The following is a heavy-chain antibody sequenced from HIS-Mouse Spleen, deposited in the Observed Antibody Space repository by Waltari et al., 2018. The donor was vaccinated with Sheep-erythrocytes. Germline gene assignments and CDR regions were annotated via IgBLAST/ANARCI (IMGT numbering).Heavy chain of an antibody. Sequence: QVQLVQSGAEVKKPGSSVKVSCKASGGTFSSYAISWVRQAPGQGLAWMGRISPILGIANYAQKFQGRVTITADKSTSTAYMELSSLRSEDTAVYYCAQTGATTPHFDYWGQGTLVTVSS. V-gene: IGHV1-69*04. J-gene: IGHJ4*02. CDR3: AQTGATTPHFDY. CDR1: GGTFSSYA. CDR2: ISPILGIA. D-gene: IGHD1-26*01.